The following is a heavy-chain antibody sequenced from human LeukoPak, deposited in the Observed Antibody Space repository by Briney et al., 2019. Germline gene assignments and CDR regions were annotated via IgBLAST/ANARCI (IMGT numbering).Heavy chain of an antibody. Sequence: SEPLSLTCSGSNYSISNSLYWGWVRQPAGRGLEWIGRIYTTGKTGYNPSLKSRLTMSVDTSKRQFSLNLRSVTAADTAIYYCARHGYTASHYFLDFWSQGTLVTVSS. CDR2: IYTTGKT. J-gene: IGHJ4*02. CDR3: ARHGYTASHYFLDF. D-gene: IGHD3-16*01. CDR1: NYSISNSLY. V-gene: IGHV4-4*07.